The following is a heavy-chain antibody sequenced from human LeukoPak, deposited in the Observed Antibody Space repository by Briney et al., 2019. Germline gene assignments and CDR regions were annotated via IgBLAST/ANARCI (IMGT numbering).Heavy chain of an antibody. CDR1: GGTFSSYA. CDR2: TIPILGIA. Sequence: ASVKVSCKASGGTFSSYAISWVRQAPGQGLEWMGRTIPILGIANYAQKFQGRVTITADKSTSTAYMELSSLRSEDTAVYYCARDLGTCGGDCSDAFDIWGQGTMVTVSS. J-gene: IGHJ3*02. CDR3: ARDLGTCGGDCSDAFDI. V-gene: IGHV1-69*04. D-gene: IGHD2-21*02.